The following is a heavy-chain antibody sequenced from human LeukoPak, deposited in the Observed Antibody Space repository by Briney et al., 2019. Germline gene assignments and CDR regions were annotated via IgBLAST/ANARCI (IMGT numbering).Heavy chain of an antibody. Sequence: MASETLSLTCAVYGGSFSGYYWSWIRQPPGKGLEWIGEINHSGSTNYNPSLKSRVTISVDTSKNQFSLKLSSVTAVDTAVYYCARVLCLAARPPVIDYWGQGTLVTVSS. CDR2: INHSGST. J-gene: IGHJ4*02. CDR3: ARVLCLAARPPVIDY. V-gene: IGHV4-34*01. CDR1: GGSFSGYY. D-gene: IGHD3-16*01.